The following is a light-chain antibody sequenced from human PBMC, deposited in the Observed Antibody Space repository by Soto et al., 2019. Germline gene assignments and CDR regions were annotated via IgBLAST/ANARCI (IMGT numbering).Light chain of an antibody. CDR3: QQSYTRPT. CDR2: GAS. CDR1: QSISNS. V-gene: IGKV1-39*01. Sequence: DIQMTQSPSSLSASAGDRVTITCRASQSISNSVNWYQQKPGKAPKLLISGASSLKNGLPSSFSGSGSGTDFTLTISRLPPEDFASYCCQQSYTRPTFGPGTTVDIK. J-gene: IGKJ3*01.